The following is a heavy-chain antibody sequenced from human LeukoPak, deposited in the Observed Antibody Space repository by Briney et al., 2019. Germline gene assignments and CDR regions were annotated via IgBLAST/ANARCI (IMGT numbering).Heavy chain of an antibody. J-gene: IGHJ3*02. V-gene: IGHV4-39*01. CDR1: GGSISSSSYY. CDR2: IYYSGST. Sequence: KASETLSLTCTVSGGSISSSSYYWGWIRQPPGKGLEWIGSIYYSGSTYYNPSLKSRVTISVDTSKNQFSLKLSSVTAADTAVYYCARPGYSNYHAFDIWGQGQWSPSLQ. D-gene: IGHD4-11*01. CDR3: ARPGYSNYHAFDI.